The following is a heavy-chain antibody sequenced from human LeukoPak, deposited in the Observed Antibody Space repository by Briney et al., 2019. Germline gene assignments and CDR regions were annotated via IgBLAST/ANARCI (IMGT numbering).Heavy chain of an antibody. J-gene: IGHJ6*04. D-gene: IGHD2-2*01. CDR3: ARDPKYQLLGGMDV. Sequence: SETLSLACAVYGGSFSGYYWSWIRQPPGKGLEWIGEIYHSGTTNYNPSLKSRVTISADKSKNQFSLKMNSVTAADTAVYYCARDPKYQLLGGMDVWGKGTTVTVSS. CDR1: GGSFSGYY. V-gene: IGHV4-34*01. CDR2: IYHSGTT.